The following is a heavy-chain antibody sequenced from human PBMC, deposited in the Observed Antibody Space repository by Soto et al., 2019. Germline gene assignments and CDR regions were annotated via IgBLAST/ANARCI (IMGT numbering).Heavy chain of an antibody. D-gene: IGHD2-2*01. J-gene: IGHJ4*02. V-gene: IGHV3-21*01. CDR3: ARFLVPAANFDY. Sequence: EVQLVESGGGLVKPGGSLRLSCAASGFTFSSYSMNWVRQAPGKGLEWVSSISSSSSYIYYADSVKGRFTISRDNAKNSLYLHMNSLRAEDTAVYYCARFLVPAANFDYWGQGTLVTVSS. CDR1: GFTFSSYS. CDR2: ISSSSSYI.